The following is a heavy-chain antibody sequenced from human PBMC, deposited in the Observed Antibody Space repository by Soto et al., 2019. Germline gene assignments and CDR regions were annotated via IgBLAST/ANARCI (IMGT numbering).Heavy chain of an antibody. Sequence: QVQLQESGPGLVQPSQTLSLTCTVSVGSISSGGYYWSWIRQLPGTGLEWIGHISYSGSTYYNTSLKSRVTISVDTSRNQFSLIVNSVTAADTAVYYCARGVLHWGQGTLVTVSS. CDR2: ISYSGST. CDR3: ARGVLH. V-gene: IGHV4-31*03. J-gene: IGHJ4*01. CDR1: VGSISSGGYY.